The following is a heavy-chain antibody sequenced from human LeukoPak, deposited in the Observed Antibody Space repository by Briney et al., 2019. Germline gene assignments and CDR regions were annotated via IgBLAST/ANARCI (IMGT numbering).Heavy chain of an antibody. CDR2: ISSSSSTI. CDR3: ARYCSGGSCYSTYYFDY. V-gene: IGHV3-48*02. D-gene: IGHD2-15*01. J-gene: IGHJ4*02. CDR1: GFTFSTYS. Sequence: GSLRLSCAASGFTFSTYSMNWVRQAPGKGLEWVSYISSSSSTIYYADSVKGRFTISRDNAKNSLYLQMNSLRDEDTAVYYCARYCSGGSCYSTYYFDYWGQGTLVTVSS.